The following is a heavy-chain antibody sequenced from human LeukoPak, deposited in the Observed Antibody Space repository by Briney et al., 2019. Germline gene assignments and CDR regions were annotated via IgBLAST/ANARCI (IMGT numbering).Heavy chain of an antibody. CDR1: GFTFSSYS. D-gene: IGHD3-22*01. CDR2: ISSSSSYI. CDR3: ARDREEDYYDIGSGY. J-gene: IGHJ4*02. Sequence: GGSLRLSCAASGFTFSSYSMNWVRQAPGKGLEWVSSISSSSSYIYYADSVKGRFTISRDNAKNSLYLQMNSLRAEDTAVYYCARDREEDYYDIGSGYWGQGTLVTVSS. V-gene: IGHV3-21*01.